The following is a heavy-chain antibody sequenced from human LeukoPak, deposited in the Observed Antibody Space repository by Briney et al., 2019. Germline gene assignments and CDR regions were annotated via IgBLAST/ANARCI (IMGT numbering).Heavy chain of an antibody. J-gene: IGHJ3*02. CDR3: ATWELLGPKDAFDI. Sequence: ASVKVSCKVSGYTLTELSMHWVRQAPGKGLEWMGGFDPEDGETIYAQKFQGRVTMTEDTSTDTAYMELSSLRSEDTAVYYCATWELLGPKDAFDIWGQGTMVTVSS. D-gene: IGHD3-10*01. CDR2: FDPEDGET. CDR1: GYTLTELS. V-gene: IGHV1-24*01.